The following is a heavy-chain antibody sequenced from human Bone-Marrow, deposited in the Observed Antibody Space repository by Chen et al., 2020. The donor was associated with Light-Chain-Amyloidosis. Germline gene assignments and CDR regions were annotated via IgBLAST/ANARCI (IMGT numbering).Heavy chain of an antibody. Sequence: QVQLQEPGPGLVKPSETLSLTCTVSGGSMDYYYWNWIRQPPGKGLEWIGYIYNSGTTNYNPSLRSRVTMSVDMSKKQFSLKLSSVTAADTAVYYCGRDNIGGVDFWGQGTPVTVSS. J-gene: IGHJ4*02. CDR3: GRDNIGGVDF. V-gene: IGHV4-59*01. CDR1: GGSMDYYY. CDR2: IYNSGTT. D-gene: IGHD3-16*01.